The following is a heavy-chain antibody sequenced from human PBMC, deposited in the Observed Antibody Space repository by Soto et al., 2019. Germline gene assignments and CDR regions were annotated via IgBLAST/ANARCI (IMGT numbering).Heavy chain of an antibody. V-gene: IGHV3-43*01. CDR3: AKGTRGNSPELDF. CDR1: GFTFDDYT. J-gene: IGHJ4*02. CDR2: ISWDGDSA. D-gene: IGHD1-1*01. Sequence: GSLRLSCAASGFTFDDYTMHWVRQTPGKGLEWVSLISWDGDSAYYADSVRGRFTISRDNSKNSLFLQMNNVRAEDAALYFCAKGTRGNSPELDFWGQGTLVTVSS.